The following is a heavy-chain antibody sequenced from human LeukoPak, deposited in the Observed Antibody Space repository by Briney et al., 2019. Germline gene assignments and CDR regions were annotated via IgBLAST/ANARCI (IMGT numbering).Heavy chain of an antibody. D-gene: IGHD3-16*01. CDR3: ARDDYGVFDAFDV. V-gene: IGHV4-59*08. Sequence: SETLSLTCTVSGGSISSHYWTWTRQPPGKGLEWIGYIYNTGSTNYNPSLKSRVTISLDTSKNQFSLKSTSVTAVDTAIYSCARDDYGVFDAFDVWGQGTVVTVSS. CDR2: IYNTGST. J-gene: IGHJ3*01. CDR1: GGSISSHY.